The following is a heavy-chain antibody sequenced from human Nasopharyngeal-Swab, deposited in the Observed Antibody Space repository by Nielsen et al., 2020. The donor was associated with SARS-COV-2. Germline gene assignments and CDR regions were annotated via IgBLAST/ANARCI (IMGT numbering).Heavy chain of an antibody. CDR3: ARLSYCGGDCYWSFIDY. Sequence: ASVKVSCKASGYTFTSYGISWVRQAPGQGLEWMGWISAYNGNTNYAQKLQGRVTMTTDTSTSTAYMELRSLRPDDTAVYYCARLSYCGGDCYWSFIDYWGQGTLVTVSS. J-gene: IGHJ4*02. CDR1: GYTFTSYG. V-gene: IGHV1-18*04. CDR2: ISAYNGNT. D-gene: IGHD2-21*02.